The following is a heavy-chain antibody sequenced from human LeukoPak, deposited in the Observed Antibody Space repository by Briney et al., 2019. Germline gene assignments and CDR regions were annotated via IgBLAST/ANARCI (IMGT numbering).Heavy chain of an antibody. CDR2: ISGSSAST. CDR1: GFTFSNYA. D-gene: IGHD6-13*01. CDR3: AKSGIAAAGTGALEY. Sequence: GGSLRLSCAASGFTFSNYAMSWVRQAPGKRLEWVSGISGSSASTYYADSVKGRFTISRDNSKNTLYLQMNSLRAEDTAVYYCAKSGIAAAGTGALEYWGQGTLVTVSS. V-gene: IGHV3-23*01. J-gene: IGHJ4*02.